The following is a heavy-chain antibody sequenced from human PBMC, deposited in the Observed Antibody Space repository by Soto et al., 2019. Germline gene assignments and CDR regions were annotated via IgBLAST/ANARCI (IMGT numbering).Heavy chain of an antibody. V-gene: IGHV4-39*01. D-gene: IGHD3-10*01. CDR1: GGSISSSSYY. CDR2: IYYSGTT. Sequence: QLQLQESGPGLVKPSETLSLTCTVSGGSISSSSYYWAWIRQPPGKGLEWTGSIYYSGTTYYNPSHKSRVNISVDTSKNQVSLKPSSVTAADTAVYYWARRDRRECFDPWGQGTLVTGSS. CDR3: ARRDRRECFDP. J-gene: IGHJ5*02.